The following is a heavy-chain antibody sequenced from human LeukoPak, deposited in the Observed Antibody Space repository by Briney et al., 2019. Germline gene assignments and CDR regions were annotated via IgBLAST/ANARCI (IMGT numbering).Heavy chain of an antibody. D-gene: IGHD2-2*01. V-gene: IGHV1-18*01. Sequence: EASVKVSCKASGYTFTSYGISWVRQAPGQGLEWMGWISAYNGNTNYAQKLQGRVAMTRNTSISTAYMELSSLRSEDTAVYYCARTNIVVVPAATEVYYYYYMDVWGKGTTVTISS. CDR2: ISAYNGNT. CDR3: ARTNIVVVPAATEVYYYYYMDV. CDR1: GYTFTSYG. J-gene: IGHJ6*03.